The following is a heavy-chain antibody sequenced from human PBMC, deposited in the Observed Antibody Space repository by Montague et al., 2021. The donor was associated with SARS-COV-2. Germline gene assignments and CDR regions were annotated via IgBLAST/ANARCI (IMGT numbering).Heavy chain of an antibody. CDR2: IYYGGST. V-gene: IGHV4-39*02. J-gene: IGHJ3*01. Sequence: SETLSLTCSVSGGSISSSNYYWGWIRQPPGKGLEWIGSIYYGGSTYYNPSLKSRFTIPVDSSKNHFSLNLTSVTAADTAVYYCARHKDVSGWYEDAFDVWGPGTTGIVSS. CDR3: ARHKDVSGWYEDAFDV. D-gene: IGHD6-19*01. CDR1: GGSISSSNYY.